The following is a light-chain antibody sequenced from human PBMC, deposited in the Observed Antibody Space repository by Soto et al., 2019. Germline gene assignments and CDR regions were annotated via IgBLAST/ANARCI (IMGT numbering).Light chain of an antibody. CDR3: QQADSLPLVT. Sequence: DIQMTQSPSSVSASVGDRVTITCRASQDISTWLAWYQQKPGKAPKLLIYAASSLFSGVPSRFSGSGSGTDFTLTISSLQHEDFATYYCQQADSLPLVTFGQGTRLDLK. CDR2: AAS. V-gene: IGKV1-12*01. CDR1: QDISTW. J-gene: IGKJ5*01.